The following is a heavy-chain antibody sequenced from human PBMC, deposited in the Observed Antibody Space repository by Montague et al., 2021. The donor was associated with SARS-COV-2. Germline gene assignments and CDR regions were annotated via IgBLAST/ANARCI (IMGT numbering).Heavy chain of an antibody. CDR2: IDWDDDK. CDR3: ARMPYDILTGSGYYGMDV. CDR1: GFSLSTSGMC. D-gene: IGHD3-9*01. Sequence: PALVKSTQTLTLTCTFSGFSLSTSGMCVSWIRQPPGKALEWLALIDWDDDKYYSTSLKTRLTISKDTSKNQVVLTMTNMDPVDTATYYCARMPYDILTGSGYYGMDVWGQGTTVTVSS. J-gene: IGHJ6*02. V-gene: IGHV2-70*01.